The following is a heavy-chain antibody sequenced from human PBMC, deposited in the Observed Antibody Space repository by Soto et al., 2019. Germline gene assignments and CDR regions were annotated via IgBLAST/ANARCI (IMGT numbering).Heavy chain of an antibody. D-gene: IGHD1-7*01. V-gene: IGHV4-31*03. CDR1: GGSISSGGYY. J-gene: IGHJ3*02. CDR3: ARGLDWNFTGGGAFDI. CDR2: IYYSGST. Sequence: SETLSLTCTVSGGSISSGGYYWSWIRQHPGKGLEWIGYIYYSGSTYYNPSLKSRVTISVDTSKNQFSLKLSSVTAADTAVYYCARGLDWNFTGGGAFDIWGQGTMVPVSS.